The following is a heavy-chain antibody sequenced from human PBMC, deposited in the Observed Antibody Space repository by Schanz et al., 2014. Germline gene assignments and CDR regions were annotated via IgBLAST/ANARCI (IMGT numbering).Heavy chain of an antibody. J-gene: IGHJ3*02. V-gene: IGHV1-18*04. D-gene: IGHD2-2*01. CDR3: ARGTMPGTFDI. Sequence: QVQLVQSGAEVKKPGASVKVSCKASGYTFVSYSMHWVRQAPGQGPEWIGWISAYNGHTDYAQKLQGRVTLTTDTSTSTAYMELSSLRYEDTALYYCARGTMPGTFDIWGQGTMVTVSS. CDR1: GYTFVSYS. CDR2: ISAYNGHT.